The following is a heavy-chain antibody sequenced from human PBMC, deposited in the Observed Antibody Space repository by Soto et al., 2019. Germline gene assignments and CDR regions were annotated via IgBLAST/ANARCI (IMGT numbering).Heavy chain of an antibody. CDR3: ARDMRPYSSSCLDY. D-gene: IGHD6-13*01. CDR1: GFTFSSYA. J-gene: IGHJ4*02. CDR2: ISYDGSNK. Sequence: QVQLVESGGGVVQPGRSLRLSCAASGFTFSSYAMHWVRQAPGKGLEWVAVISYDGSNKYYADSVEGRFTISRDNSKNTLYLQMNSLRAEETAVYYCARDMRPYSSSCLDYWGQGTLVTVSS. V-gene: IGHV3-30-3*01.